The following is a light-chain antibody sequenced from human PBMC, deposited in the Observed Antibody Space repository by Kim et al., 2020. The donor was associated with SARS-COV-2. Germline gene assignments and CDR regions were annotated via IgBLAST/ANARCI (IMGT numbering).Light chain of an antibody. J-gene: IGKJ1*01. Sequence: ASVGDRVTITCRASQRINNWLAWYQQKPGKAPNRLIYRTSTLFNGVPSRFSASGSDTEFTLTITSLQPDDFATYYCQHYNMYTWAFGQGTKVDIK. CDR3: QHYNMYTWA. CDR1: QRINNW. V-gene: IGKV1-5*03. CDR2: RTS.